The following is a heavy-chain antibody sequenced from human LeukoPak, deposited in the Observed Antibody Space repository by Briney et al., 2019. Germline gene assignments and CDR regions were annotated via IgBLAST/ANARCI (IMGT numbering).Heavy chain of an antibody. CDR1: GFTVSSNY. V-gene: IGHV3-53*05. CDR2: IYSGGST. J-gene: IGHJ4*02. CDR3: VSSGEITCSYAFDY. Sequence: PGGSLRLSCAASGFTVSSNYMSWVRQAPGKGLEWVSVIYSGGSTYYADSVKGRFTLSRDNSKNTLYLQMSSLRSEDTAVYYCVSSGEITCSYAFDYWGQGTLVTVYS. D-gene: IGHD1-26*01.